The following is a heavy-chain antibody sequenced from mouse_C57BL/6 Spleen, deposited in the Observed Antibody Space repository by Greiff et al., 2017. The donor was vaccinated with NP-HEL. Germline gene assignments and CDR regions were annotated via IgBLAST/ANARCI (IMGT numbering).Heavy chain of an antibody. Sequence: VQLQQSGPELVKPGASVKISCKASGYAFSSSWMNWVKQRPGQGLEWIGRIYPGDGGTNYNGKFKGKATLTADKSSSTAYMQLSSLTSEDSAVYFCARSDYGNCYWYFDVWGTGTTVTVSS. CDR2: IYPGDGGT. V-gene: IGHV1-82*01. CDR1: GYAFSSSW. D-gene: IGHD2-1*01. CDR3: ARSDYGNCYWYFDV. J-gene: IGHJ1*03.